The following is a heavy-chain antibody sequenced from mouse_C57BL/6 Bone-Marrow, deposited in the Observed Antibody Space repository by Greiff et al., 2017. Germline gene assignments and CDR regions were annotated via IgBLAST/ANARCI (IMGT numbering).Heavy chain of an antibody. J-gene: IGHJ4*01. D-gene: IGHD2-3*01. CDR1: GYTFTSYW. CDR2: IDPSDSYT. Sequence: QVQLQQPGAELVMPGASVKLSCKASGYTFTSYWMHWVKQRPGQGLEWIGEIDPSDSYTNYNQKFKGKSTLTVDKSSSTAYMQLSSLTSEDSAVYYCATAIYDGYYAMDYWGQGTSVTVSS. CDR3: ATAIYDGYYAMDY. V-gene: IGHV1-69*01.